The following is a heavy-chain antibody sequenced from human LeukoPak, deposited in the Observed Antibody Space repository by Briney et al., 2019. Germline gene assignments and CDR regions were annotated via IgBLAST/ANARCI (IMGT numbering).Heavy chain of an antibody. CDR2: ISGSGGST. V-gene: IGHV3-23*01. Sequence: NPGGSLSLSCAASGFTFSSYAMSWVRQAPGKGLEWVSAISGSGGSTYYADSVKGRFTISRDNSKNTLYLQMNSLRAEDTAVYYCAKDPPGDYCDSSGLGMDVWGQGTTVTVSS. J-gene: IGHJ6*02. CDR1: GFTFSSYA. CDR3: AKDPPGDYCDSSGLGMDV. D-gene: IGHD3-22*01.